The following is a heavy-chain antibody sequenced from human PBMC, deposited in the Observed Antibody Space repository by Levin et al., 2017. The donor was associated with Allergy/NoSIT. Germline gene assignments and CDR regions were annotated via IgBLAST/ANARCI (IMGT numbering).Heavy chain of an antibody. J-gene: IGHJ4*02. V-gene: IGHV4-59*08. CDR1: GGSISSYY. CDR3: ASAPSYYYGAGSSLPFDY. Sequence: GSLRLSCTVSGGSISSYYWSWIRQPPGKGLEWIGYIYYSGSTNYNPSLKSRVTISVDTSKNQFSLKLSSVTAADTAVYYCASAPSYYYGAGSSLPFDYWGQGTLVTVSS. CDR2: IYYSGST. D-gene: IGHD3-10*01.